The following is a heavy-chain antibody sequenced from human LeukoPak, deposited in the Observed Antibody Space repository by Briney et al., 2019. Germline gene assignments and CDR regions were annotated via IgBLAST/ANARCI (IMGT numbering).Heavy chain of an antibody. V-gene: IGHV1-24*01. CDR3: TTKGYCSSTSCYPHFNG. J-gene: IGHJ4*02. Sequence: ASVKLSCEVSGYTLTELSMHWVRQAPGKGLEWMGGFEPEDGEPNYAQTFQGRVTMPKDTSTDTAYLELSRLRSEDTAVYYCTTKGYCSSTSCYPHFNGSGQGTLVTVS. CDR2: FEPEDGEP. CDR1: GYTLTELS. D-gene: IGHD2-2*01.